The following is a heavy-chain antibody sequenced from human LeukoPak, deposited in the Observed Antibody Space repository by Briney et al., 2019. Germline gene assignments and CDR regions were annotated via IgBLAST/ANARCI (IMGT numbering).Heavy chain of an antibody. CDR2: MYYSGST. D-gene: IGHD3-16*01. CDR3: ARDKGSYGHFDY. J-gene: IGHJ4*02. CDR1: GGSISSGGYY. V-gene: IGHV4-31*03. Sequence: SETLSLTCTVSGGSISSGGYYWSWIRQHPGKGLEWIGYMYYSGSTYYNPSLMSRVTISVDTSKNQFSLKLNSVTAADTAVYYCARDKGSYGHFDYWGQGLLVTVSS.